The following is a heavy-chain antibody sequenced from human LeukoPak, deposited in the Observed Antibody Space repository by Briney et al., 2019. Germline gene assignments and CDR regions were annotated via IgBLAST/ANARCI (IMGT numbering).Heavy chain of an antibody. CDR1: GGSISSYY. CDR3: ARLNDYGDYSVDY. D-gene: IGHD4-17*01. J-gene: IGHJ4*02. Sequence: PSETLSLTCTVSGGSISSYYWSWIRQPPGKGLEWIGHIYYSGSTNYNPSLKSRVTISVDTSKNQFSLKLSSVTAADTAVYYCARLNDYGDYSVDYWGQGTLVTVSS. V-gene: IGHV4-59*08. CDR2: IYYSGST.